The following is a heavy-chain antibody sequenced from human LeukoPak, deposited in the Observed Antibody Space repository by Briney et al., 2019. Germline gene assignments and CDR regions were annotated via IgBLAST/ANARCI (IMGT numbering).Heavy chain of an antibody. V-gene: IGHV3-30*03. CDR3: ARVSTNYYDSSGSFDY. Sequence: GGSLRLSCAASGFTFSNFGMHWVRQAPGKGLEWMAVISYDGSNKYYADSVKGRFTISRDNSKNTLYLQMNSLRAEDTAVYYCARVSTNYYDSSGSFDYWGQGTLVTVSS. D-gene: IGHD3-22*01. CDR2: ISYDGSNK. J-gene: IGHJ4*02. CDR1: GFTFSNFG.